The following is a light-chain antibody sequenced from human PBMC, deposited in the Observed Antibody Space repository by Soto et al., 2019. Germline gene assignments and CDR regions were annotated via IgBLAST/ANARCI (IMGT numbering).Light chain of an antibody. V-gene: IGLV1-40*01. J-gene: IGLJ1*01. CDR2: GNS. CDR1: SSNIGAGYD. CDR3: QSYDSSLIYV. Sequence: VLTQPPSVSGAPGQRVTISCTGSSSNIGAGYDVHWYQQLPGTAPKLLIYGNSNRPSGVPDRFSGSKSGTSASLAITGLQAEDEADYYCQSYDSSLIYVFGTGTKVTVL.